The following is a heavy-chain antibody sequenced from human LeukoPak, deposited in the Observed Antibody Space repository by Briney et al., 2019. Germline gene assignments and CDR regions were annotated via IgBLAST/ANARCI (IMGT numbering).Heavy chain of an antibody. Sequence: PSETLSLTCTVSGGSISTYYWSWTRQPPGKRLEWIGYIFHSGSTNYNPSLKSRVTISVDTSKNQFSLKLSSVTAADTAVYYCARDQGDYDSSGYYYIPSYYFDYWGQGTLVTVSS. V-gene: IGHV4-59*01. CDR1: GGSISTYY. CDR3: ARDQGDYDSSGYYYIPSYYFDY. D-gene: IGHD3-22*01. J-gene: IGHJ4*02. CDR2: IFHSGST.